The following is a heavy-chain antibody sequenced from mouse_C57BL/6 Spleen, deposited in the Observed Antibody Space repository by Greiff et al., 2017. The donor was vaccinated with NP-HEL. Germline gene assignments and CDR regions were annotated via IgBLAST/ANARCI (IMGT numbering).Heavy chain of an antibody. V-gene: IGHV14-3*01. CDR3: VDGYSGAMDY. Sequence: EVQRVESVAELVRPGASVKLSCTASGFNIKNTYMHWVKQRPEQGLEWIGRIDPATGNTKYAPKFQGKATITADTSSNTAYLQLSSLTSEDTAIYYCVDGYSGAMDYGGQGTSVTVSS. CDR2: IDPATGNT. D-gene: IGHD2-3*01. CDR1: GFNIKNTY. J-gene: IGHJ4*01.